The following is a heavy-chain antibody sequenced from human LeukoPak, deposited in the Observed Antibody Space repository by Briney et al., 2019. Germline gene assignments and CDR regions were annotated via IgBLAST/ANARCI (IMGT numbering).Heavy chain of an antibody. CDR1: GYTFTSYG. J-gene: IGHJ4*02. CDR2: ISAYNGNT. CDR3: ARDHDSSGYYSVFDY. D-gene: IGHD3-22*01. Sequence: ASVKVSCKASGYTFTSYGISWVRQAPGQGLEWMGWISAYNGNTNYAQKLQGRVTMTTDTSTSTAYTELRSLRSDDTAVYYCARDHDSSGYYSVFDYWGQGTLVTVSS. V-gene: IGHV1-18*01.